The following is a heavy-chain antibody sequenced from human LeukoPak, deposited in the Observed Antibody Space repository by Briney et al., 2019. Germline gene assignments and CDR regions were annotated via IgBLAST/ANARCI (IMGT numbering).Heavy chain of an antibody. D-gene: IGHD2-21*02. CDR2: IDAGNGRT. Sequence: ASVKVSCKASGYDFTKYAVQWVRQAPGQRLEWMGWIDAGNGRTKYSQDFQGRVTITRDTSASIAYMELSSLRSDDMAVYYCARTQDVTYYYYYMDVWGKGTTVTVS. J-gene: IGHJ6*03. CDR3: ARTQDVTYYYYYMDV. CDR1: GYDFTKYA. V-gene: IGHV1-3*03.